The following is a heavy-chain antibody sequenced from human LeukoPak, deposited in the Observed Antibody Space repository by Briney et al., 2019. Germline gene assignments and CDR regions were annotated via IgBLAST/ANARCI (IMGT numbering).Heavy chain of an antibody. Sequence: GGSLRPSCAASGFTFNNYAMSWVRQAPGKGPDWVSTITNSGGATYYADSVKGRFTISRDNTQKTVYLEMNSLRAEDTAVYYCVKYSRFFDYWGQGALVPVSS. D-gene: IGHD2-15*01. CDR3: VKYSRFFDY. CDR2: ITNSGGAT. CDR1: GFTFNNYA. V-gene: IGHV3-23*01. J-gene: IGHJ4*02.